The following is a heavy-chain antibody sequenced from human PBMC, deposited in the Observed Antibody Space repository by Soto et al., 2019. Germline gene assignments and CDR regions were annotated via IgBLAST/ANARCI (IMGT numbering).Heavy chain of an antibody. CDR2: IIPISGTA. D-gene: IGHD3-10*01. CDR1: GGTFSSYA. CDR3: AENFHYYGSGSLGYYYYGMDV. V-gene: IGHV1-69*13. J-gene: IGHJ6*02. Sequence: SVKVSCKASGGTFSSYAISWVRQAPGQGLEWMGGIIPISGTANYAQKFQGRVTITADESTSTAYMELSSLRSEGTAVYYCAENFHYYGSGSLGYYYYGMDVWGQGTKVTVSS.